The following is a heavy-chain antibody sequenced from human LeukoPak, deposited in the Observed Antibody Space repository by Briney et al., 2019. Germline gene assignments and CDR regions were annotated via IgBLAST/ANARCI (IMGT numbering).Heavy chain of an antibody. CDR1: GYTFTGYY. CDR2: INPNSGGT. CDR3: ARDLMVRGVYYYYYGMDV. V-gene: IGHV1-2*04. Sequence: ASVKVSCKASGYTFTGYYMHWVRQAPGQGLEWMGWINPNSGGTNYAQKFQGWVTMTRDTSISTAYMELSRLRSDDTAVYYCARDLMVRGVYYYYYGMDVWGQGTTVTVSS. J-gene: IGHJ6*02. D-gene: IGHD3-10*01.